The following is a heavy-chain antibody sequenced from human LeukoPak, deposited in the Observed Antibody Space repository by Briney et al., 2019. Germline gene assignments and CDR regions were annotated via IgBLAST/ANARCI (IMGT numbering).Heavy chain of an antibody. Sequence: SSVKVSCTASGGTFGSYAISWVRQAPGQGLEWMGGIIPIFGTANYAQKFQGRVTITADESTSTAYMELSSRRCEDTAVYYCARGGEGYCSSTSCRVPFDYWGQGTLVTVSS. D-gene: IGHD2-2*01. CDR1: GGTFGSYA. V-gene: IGHV1-69*01. CDR2: IIPIFGTA. CDR3: ARGGEGYCSSTSCRVPFDY. J-gene: IGHJ4*02.